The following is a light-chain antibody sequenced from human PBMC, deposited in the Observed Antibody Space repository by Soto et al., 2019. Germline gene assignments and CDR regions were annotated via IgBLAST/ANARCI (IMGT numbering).Light chain of an antibody. CDR1: QAIRND. J-gene: IGKJ2*01. CDR2: AAS. V-gene: IGKV1-6*01. CDR3: LQDYNYPIT. Sequence: AIQMTQSPSSLSASVGDRVTITRRASQAIRNDVGWYQQKPGKAPNLLIYAASTLQSGVPSRFSGSGSGTDFTLTITSLQPEDFATYYCLQDYNYPITFGQGTKLEIK.